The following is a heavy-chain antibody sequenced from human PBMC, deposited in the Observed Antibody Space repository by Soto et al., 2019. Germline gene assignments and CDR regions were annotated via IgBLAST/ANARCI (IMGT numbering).Heavy chain of an antibody. Sequence: GGSLSFSCAASGFTFSTYAMSWVRHAPGKGLEWVSAISGSGGSTYYADSVKDRFTISRDNSKNTLYLQMNSLRAEDTAVYYCAKDGGYYDFWSGYFSNTYYYGMDVWGQGTTVTVSS. CDR2: ISGSGGST. D-gene: IGHD3-3*01. CDR3: AKDGGYYDFWSGYFSNTYYYGMDV. J-gene: IGHJ6*02. CDR1: GFTFSTYA. V-gene: IGHV3-23*01.